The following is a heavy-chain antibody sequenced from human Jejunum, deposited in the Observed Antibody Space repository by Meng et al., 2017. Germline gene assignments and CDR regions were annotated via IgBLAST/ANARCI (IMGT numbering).Heavy chain of an antibody. CDR3: ARQWGGKFFYFDL. V-gene: IGHV4-59*08. J-gene: IGHJ2*01. CDR1: GDSLSGNY. CDR2: MWHSGSA. Sequence: QGQLPGSGPGVVKPSDTLSPTRTVSGDSLSGNYWSWIRQPPGKGLEWIGYMWHSGSATYNPSPESRVTISVDTSKKQFSLNLRSVTAADTAVYYCARQWGGKFFYFDLWGRGILVTVSS. D-gene: IGHD3-16*01.